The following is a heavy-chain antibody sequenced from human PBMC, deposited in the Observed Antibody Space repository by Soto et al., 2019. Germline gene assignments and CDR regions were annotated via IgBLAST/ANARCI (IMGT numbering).Heavy chain of an antibody. D-gene: IGHD1-1*01. J-gene: IGHJ4*02. V-gene: IGHV3-23*01. CDR3: AKEIGMEVVPTSIYY. CDR1: GFTFSSYA. CDR2: ISGSGGST. Sequence: GGSPRLSCAASGFTFSSYAMSWARQAPGKGLEWVSAISGSGGSTYYVDSVKGRFTIPRDNSKNTLYLQMNSLRAEDTAVYYCAKEIGMEVVPTSIYYWGQGTLVTVSS.